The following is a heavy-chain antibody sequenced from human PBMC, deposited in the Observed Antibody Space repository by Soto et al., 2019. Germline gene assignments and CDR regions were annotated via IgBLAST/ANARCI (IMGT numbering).Heavy chain of an antibody. V-gene: IGHV1-18*04. D-gene: IGHD6-6*01. Sequence: QLVQSGAEVKKPGASVKVSCKASGYTFRGYSICWVRQALGQGLEWVDWISGYNGKTNYLQKLQGRVTMTIDTSTSTGYMELRSLRSDDTAVYYCARDWGSISPRGWFDPWGQGTLVTVSS. CDR2: ISGYNGKT. CDR3: ARDWGSISPRGWFDP. J-gene: IGHJ5*02. CDR1: GYTFRGYS.